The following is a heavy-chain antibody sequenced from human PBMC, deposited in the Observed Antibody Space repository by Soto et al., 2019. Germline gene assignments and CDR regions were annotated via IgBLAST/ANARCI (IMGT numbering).Heavy chain of an antibody. D-gene: IGHD4-17*01. Sequence: QVQLVQSGAEVKKPGSSVKVSCKASGGTFSSYAISWVRQAPGQGLEWMGGIIPIFGTANYAQKFQGRVTITADQSTSTAYMELSSLRSEDTVVYYCARARGRYYGDYGGDGYNLEYWGQGTLATVSS. J-gene: IGHJ4*02. V-gene: IGHV1-69*12. CDR3: ARARGRYYGDYGGDGYNLEY. CDR2: IIPIFGTA. CDR1: GGTFSSYA.